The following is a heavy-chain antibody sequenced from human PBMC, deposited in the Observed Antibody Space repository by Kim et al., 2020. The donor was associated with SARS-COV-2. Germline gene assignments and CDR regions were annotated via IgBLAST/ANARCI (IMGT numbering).Heavy chain of an antibody. Sequence: YYADSVKGRFIISRDNSKNTLHLQMNSLRAEDTAIYYCAKNLGSSGSGMDHWGQGTLVTVSS. J-gene: IGHJ1*01. V-gene: IGHV3-23*01. CDR3: AKNLGSSGSGMDH. D-gene: IGHD3-22*01.